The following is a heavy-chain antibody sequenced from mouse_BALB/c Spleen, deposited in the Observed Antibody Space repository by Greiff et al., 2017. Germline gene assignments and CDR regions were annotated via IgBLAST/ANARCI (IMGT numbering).Heavy chain of an antibody. CDR2: IYPYNGGT. CDR1: GYTFTDYN. D-gene: IGHD2-14*01. J-gene: IGHJ3*01. Sequence: EVQLQQSGPELVKPGASVKISCKASGYTFTDYNMHWVKQSHGKSLEWIGYIYPYNGGTGYNQKFKSKATLTVDNSSSTAYMELRSLTSEDSAVYYCARHYRYDDGFAYWGQGTLVTVSA. CDR3: ARHYRYDDGFAY. V-gene: IGHV1S29*02.